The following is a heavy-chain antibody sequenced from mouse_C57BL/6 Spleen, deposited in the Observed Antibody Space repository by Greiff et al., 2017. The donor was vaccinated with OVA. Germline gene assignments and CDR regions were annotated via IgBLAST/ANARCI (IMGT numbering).Heavy chain of an antibody. CDR2: ISDGGSYT. V-gene: IGHV5-4*01. Sequence: EVMLVESGGGLVKPGGSLKLSCAASGFTFSSYAMSWVRQTPEKRLAWVATISDGGSYTYYPDNVKGRFTISRDNAKNNLYLQMSHMKSEDTAMYYCGRDERRRYAMDYWGQGTSVTVSS. J-gene: IGHJ4*01. CDR3: GRDERRRYAMDY. CDR1: GFTFSSYA.